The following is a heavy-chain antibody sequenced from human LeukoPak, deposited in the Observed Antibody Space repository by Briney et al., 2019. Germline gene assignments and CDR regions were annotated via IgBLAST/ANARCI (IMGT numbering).Heavy chain of an antibody. CDR2: ISGSGGST. Sequence: PGGSLRLSCAASGFTFSSYAMSWVRQAPGKGLEWVSAISGSGGSTYYADSVKGRFTISRDNSKNTLYLQMNSLRAEDTAVYYCAKIGFTYYDILTGYSLFDYWGQGTLVTVSS. CDR1: GFTFSSYA. J-gene: IGHJ4*02. D-gene: IGHD3-9*01. CDR3: AKIGFTYYDILTGYSLFDY. V-gene: IGHV3-23*01.